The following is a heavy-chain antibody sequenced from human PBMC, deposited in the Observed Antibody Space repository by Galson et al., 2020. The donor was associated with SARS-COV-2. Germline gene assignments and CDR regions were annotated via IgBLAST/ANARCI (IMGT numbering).Heavy chain of an antibody. D-gene: IGHD3-22*01. CDR2: IYSGGST. V-gene: IGHV3-53*01. J-gene: IGHJ3*02. CDR1: GFTVSSNY. Sequence: AGSLRLSCAASGFTVSSNYMSWVRQAPGKGLEWVSVIYSGGSTYYADSVKGRFTISRDNSKNTLYLQMNSLRAEDTAVYYCARSYYYDSSGYYPPEYAFDIWGQGTMVTVSS. CDR3: ARSYYYDSSGYYPPEYAFDI.